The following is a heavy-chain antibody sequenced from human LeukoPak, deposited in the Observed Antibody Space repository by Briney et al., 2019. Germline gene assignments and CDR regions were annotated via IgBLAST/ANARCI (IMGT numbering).Heavy chain of an antibody. CDR3: ARGFYPDRTMIVVVVDY. CDR1: GFTFSSYW. J-gene: IGHJ4*02. CDR2: IKQDGSET. V-gene: IGHV3-7*03. Sequence: GGSLRLSCAASGFTFSSYWMNWVRQAPGKGLEWLANIKQDGSETYYVDSVKGRFTISRDNAKNSLYLQMNSLRAEDTAVYYCARGFYPDRTMIVVVVDYWGQGSLVTVSS. D-gene: IGHD3-22*01.